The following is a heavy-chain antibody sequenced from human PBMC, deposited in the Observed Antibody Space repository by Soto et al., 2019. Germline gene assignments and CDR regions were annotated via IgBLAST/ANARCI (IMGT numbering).Heavy chain of an antibody. CDR1: GGSFSGYY. V-gene: IGHV4-34*01. CDR3: ARGPILYYDFWSGYQATFDS. Sequence: SETLSLTCAVYGGSFSGYYWSWIRQPPGKGLEWIGEINHSGSTNYNPSLKSRVTISVDTSKNQFSLKLSSVTAADTAVYYCARGPILYYDFWSGYQATFDSWGQGTLVTVS. CDR2: INHSGST. J-gene: IGHJ5*01. D-gene: IGHD3-3*01.